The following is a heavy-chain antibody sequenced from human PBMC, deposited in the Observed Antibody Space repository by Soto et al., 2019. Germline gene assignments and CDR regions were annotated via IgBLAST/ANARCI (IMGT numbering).Heavy chain of an antibody. CDR3: AKRPRGFFGVXNXXTYYFDY. V-gene: IGHV3-23*01. J-gene: IGHJ4*02. Sequence: EVQLLESGGGLVQPGGSLRLSCAASGFTFSSYAMSWVRQXPGXXLXWVXXISGSGGSTYYADSVKGRFTISRDNSKNKLYLQMNSLRAEDTAVYYCAKRPRGFFGVXNXXTYYFDYWGQGTLVTVSS. CDR1: GFTFSSYA. D-gene: IGHD3-3*01. CDR2: ISGSGGST.